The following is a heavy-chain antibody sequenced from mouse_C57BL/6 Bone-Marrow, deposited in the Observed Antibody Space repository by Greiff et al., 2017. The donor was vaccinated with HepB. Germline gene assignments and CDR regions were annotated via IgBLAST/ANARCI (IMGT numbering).Heavy chain of an antibody. J-gene: IGHJ4*01. CDR3: ARSLGDYDEGEFYYAMDY. D-gene: IGHD2-4*01. CDR2: IRNKANGYTT. CDR1: GFTFTDYY. V-gene: IGHV7-3*01. Sequence: EVKVVESGGGLVQPGGSLSLSCAASGFTFTDYYMSWVRQPPGKALEWLGFIRNKANGYTTEYSASVKGRFTISRDNSQSILYLQMNALRAEDSATYYCARSLGDYDEGEFYYAMDYWGQGTSVTVSS.